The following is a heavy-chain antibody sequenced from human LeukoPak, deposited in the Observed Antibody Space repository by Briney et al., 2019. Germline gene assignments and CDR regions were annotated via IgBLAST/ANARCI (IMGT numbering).Heavy chain of an antibody. CDR2: IYYSGST. Sequence: SETLSLTCTVSGGSISSYYWSWIRQPPGKGLEWIGYIYYSGSTNYNPSLKSRVTISVDTSKNQFSLKLSSVTAADTAVYYCARTDYYVSSGYYNSVWFDPWGQGTLVTVSS. V-gene: IGHV4-59*01. J-gene: IGHJ5*02. CDR3: ARTDYYVSSGYYNSVWFDP. CDR1: GGSISSYY. D-gene: IGHD3-22*01.